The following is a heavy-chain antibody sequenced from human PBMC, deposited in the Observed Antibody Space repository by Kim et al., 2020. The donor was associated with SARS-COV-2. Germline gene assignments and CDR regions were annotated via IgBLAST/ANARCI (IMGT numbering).Heavy chain of an antibody. CDR2: IYYSGST. D-gene: IGHD3-10*01. J-gene: IGHJ5*02. V-gene: IGHV4-39*02. CDR3: ATEIYGSGSLNWFDP. Sequence: SETLSLTCTVSGGSISSSSYYWGWIRQPPGKGLERIGSIYYSGSTYYNPSLKSRVTISVDTSKNQFSLKLSSVTAADTAVYYCATEIYGSGSLNWFDPWGQGTLVTVSS. CDR1: GGSISSSSYY.